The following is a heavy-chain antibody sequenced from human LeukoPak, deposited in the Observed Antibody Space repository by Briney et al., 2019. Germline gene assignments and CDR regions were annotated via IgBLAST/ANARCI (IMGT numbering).Heavy chain of an antibody. Sequence: PSQTLSLTCTVSGGSISSDNYYWSWIRQPAGKGLEWIGRINASGSSTYNPSLKSRVTLSVDTSKNQFSLQLSSVTAADTAVYYCARGGITMVRGVNGNNWFDPWRQGTLVTVSS. D-gene: IGHD3-10*01. V-gene: IGHV4-61*02. CDR3: ARGGITMVRGVNGNNWFDP. CDR2: INASGSS. J-gene: IGHJ5*02. CDR1: GGSISSDNYY.